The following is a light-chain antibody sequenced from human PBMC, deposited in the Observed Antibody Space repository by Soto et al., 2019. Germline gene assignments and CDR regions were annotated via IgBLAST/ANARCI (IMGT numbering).Light chain of an antibody. CDR3: HQRQSWPRT. CDR2: QTS. V-gene: IGKV3-11*01. J-gene: IGKJ1*01. Sequence: IVLTQSPATLSSFPGDRVTLSCRASQDINTRLAWYQHRPGQAPRLLIYQTSLRAAGIPARFSASGSGTDFTLTISDVQPEDFALYYCHQRQSWPRTFGQGTKVDI. CDR1: QDINTR.